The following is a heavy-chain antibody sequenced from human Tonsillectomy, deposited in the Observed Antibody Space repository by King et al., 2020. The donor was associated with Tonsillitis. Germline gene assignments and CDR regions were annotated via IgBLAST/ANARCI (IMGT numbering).Heavy chain of an antibody. J-gene: IGHJ4*02. Sequence: QLVQSGAEVKKPGASVKVSCKASGYTFTGYYMHWVRQAPGQGLEWMGWINPNSGGTNYAQKFQGGVTMTRDTAISTAFMELSRLSSDDTAVYYCARDLLGYCSSTSCRHFYYFDYWGQGTLVTVSS. CDR3: ARDLLGYCSSTSCRHFYYFDY. D-gene: IGHD2-2*01. CDR1: GYTFTGYY. V-gene: IGHV1-2*02. CDR2: INPNSGGT.